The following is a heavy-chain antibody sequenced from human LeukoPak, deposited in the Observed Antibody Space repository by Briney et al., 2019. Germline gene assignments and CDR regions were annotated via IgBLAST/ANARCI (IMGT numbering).Heavy chain of an antibody. Sequence: SETLSLTCAVSGYSISSGYYWGWIRQPPGKGLEWIGEINHSGSTNYNPSLKSRVTISVDTSKNQFSLKLSSVTAADTAVYYCARVRAAAGTALMDVWGKGTTVTVSS. J-gene: IGHJ6*03. CDR2: INHSGST. CDR3: ARVRAAAGTALMDV. D-gene: IGHD6-13*01. V-gene: IGHV4-38-2*01. CDR1: GYSISSGYY.